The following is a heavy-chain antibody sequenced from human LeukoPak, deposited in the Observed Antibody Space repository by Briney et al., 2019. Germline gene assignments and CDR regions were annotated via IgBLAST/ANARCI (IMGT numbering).Heavy chain of an antibody. CDR3: ARDVTGSLDY. Sequence: GGSLRLSCAASGFTFSNYAMHWVRQAPGKGLEWVAIIWFDGSKDYHADSVKGRFTISRDNSRNTLFLQMDSLRVEDTALYYCARDVTGSLDYWGQGTLVTVSS. CDR2: IWFDGSKD. V-gene: IGHV3-33*08. J-gene: IGHJ4*02. CDR1: GFTFSNYA. D-gene: IGHD2-8*02.